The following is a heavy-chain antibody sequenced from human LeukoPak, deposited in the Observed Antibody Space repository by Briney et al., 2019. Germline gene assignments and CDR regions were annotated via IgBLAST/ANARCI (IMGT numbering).Heavy chain of an antibody. CDR3: AKGLYYYLFDY. J-gene: IGHJ4*02. CDR1: GFTFRDFW. Sequence: GGSLRLSCLASGFTFRDFWMIWVRQAPGKGLEWVANIKPDGSEKYYMESVKGRFTISRDNAKNSLYLQMNSLRVEDTAVYHCAKGLYYYLFDYWGQGTLVTVSS. CDR2: IKPDGSEK. V-gene: IGHV3-7*01. D-gene: IGHD3-10*01.